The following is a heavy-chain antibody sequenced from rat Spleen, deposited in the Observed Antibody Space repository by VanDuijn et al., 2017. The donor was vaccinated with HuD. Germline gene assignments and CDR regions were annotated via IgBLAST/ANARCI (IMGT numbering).Heavy chain of an antibody. V-gene: IGHV5-29*01. J-gene: IGHJ2*01. D-gene: IGHD1-9*01. CDR1: GFTFNNYG. CDR3: ARRHYGYTDYFDY. CDR2: FSYDGSGHSST. Sequence: EVQLVESGGGLVQPGRSLKLSCAASGFTFNNYGMAWVRQAPTKGLEWVAAFSYDGSGHSSTYYRDSVKGRFTISRDNAKSTLSLQMDSLRSEDTATYYCARRHYGYTDYFDYWGQGVMVTVSS.